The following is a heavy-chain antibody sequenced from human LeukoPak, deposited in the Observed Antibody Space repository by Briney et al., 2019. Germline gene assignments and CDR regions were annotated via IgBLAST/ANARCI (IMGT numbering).Heavy chain of an antibody. J-gene: IGHJ6*03. CDR1: GGSISSYY. CDR2: IYYSGST. CDR3: ARETSQKGAHYMDV. Sequence: SETLSLTCTVSGGSISSYYWSWIRQPPGKGLEWIGYIYYSGSTNYNPSLKSRVTISVDTSRNQFSLRLSSVTAADTAVYYCARETSQKGAHYMDVWGKGTTVTISS. D-gene: IGHD3-16*01. V-gene: IGHV4-59*01.